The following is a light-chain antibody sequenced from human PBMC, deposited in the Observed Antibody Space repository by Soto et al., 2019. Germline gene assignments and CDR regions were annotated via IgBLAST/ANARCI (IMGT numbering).Light chain of an antibody. V-gene: IGKV3-15*01. CDR1: QSVTTN. CDR3: QQYNNWPPWT. Sequence: EVVMTQSPATLSVSPGERATLSCRASQSVTTNMAWYQQKPGQAPRLHIYGASTRATGIPARFSGSGSGTDFTLTISSLRSEDFAVYYCQQYNNWPPWTFGQGTKVDIK. J-gene: IGKJ1*01. CDR2: GAS.